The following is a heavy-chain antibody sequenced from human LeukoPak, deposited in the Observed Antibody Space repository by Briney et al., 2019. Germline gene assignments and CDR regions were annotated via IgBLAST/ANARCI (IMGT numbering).Heavy chain of an antibody. CDR2: MFYTGRT. D-gene: IGHD5-24*01. J-gene: IGHJ3*01. CDR3: ARHRLAMASTHDAFDH. V-gene: IGHV4-59*08. CDR1: GGSVTSHY. Sequence: SETLSLTCTVSGGSVTSHYWSWIRQPPGKRLEWIGYMFYTGRTNYSPSLNSRVTISVDTSKKQFSLKLSSVTAADTAVYFCARHRLAMASTHDAFDHWGQGTMVTVSS.